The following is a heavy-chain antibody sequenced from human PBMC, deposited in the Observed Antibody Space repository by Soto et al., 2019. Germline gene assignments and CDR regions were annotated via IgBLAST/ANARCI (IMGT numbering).Heavy chain of an antibody. Sequence: SETLSLTCTVSGGTIGSYYWSWIRQPPGKGLEWIGYIYFTGSTNYNPSLKSRVTISVDTSKNQFSLKLSSVTAADTAVYYCARGSCSSASCYTGDYWGQGTLVTVSS. CDR2: IYFTGST. CDR3: ARGSCSSASCYTGDY. D-gene: IGHD2-2*02. J-gene: IGHJ4*02. V-gene: IGHV4-59*01. CDR1: GGTIGSYY.